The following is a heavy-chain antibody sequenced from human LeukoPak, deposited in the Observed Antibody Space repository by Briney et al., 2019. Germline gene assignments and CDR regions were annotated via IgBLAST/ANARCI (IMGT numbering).Heavy chain of an antibody. V-gene: IGHV4-59*01. CDR1: GGSISSYY. J-gene: IGHJ4*02. CDR3: ARERTPQLPPDY. D-gene: IGHD2-2*01. Sequence: PSETLSFTCTVSGGSISSYYWSWIRQPPGKGLEWIGYIYYSGSTNYNPSLKSRVTISVDTSKNQFSLKLSSVTAADTAVYYCARERTPQLPPDYWGQGTLVTVSS. CDR2: IYYSGST.